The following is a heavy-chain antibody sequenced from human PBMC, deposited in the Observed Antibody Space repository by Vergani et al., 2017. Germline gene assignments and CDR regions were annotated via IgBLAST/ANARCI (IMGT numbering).Heavy chain of an antibody. CDR3: ARDGGYKAMDV. CDR1: GDSKDGDF. CDR2: MYSTTGSF. J-gene: IGHJ6*04. Sequence: QVQLQESGPGQVRPSETLSLTCSVSGDSKDGDFWSWIRQPAGKGLDWIGRMYSTTGSFDYNPSLKSRLTMSFDTSKNQFFLKLRSGTAAAQGVYYCARDGGYKAMDVWGRGTTVIVSS. V-gene: IGHV4-4*07. D-gene: IGHD5-24*01.